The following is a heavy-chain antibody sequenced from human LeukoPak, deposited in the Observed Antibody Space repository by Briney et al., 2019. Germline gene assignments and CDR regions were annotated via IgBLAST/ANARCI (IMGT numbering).Heavy chain of an antibody. V-gene: IGHV7-4-1*02. CDR3: ARDTSADPRPFDY. D-gene: IGHD3-3*01. J-gene: IGHJ4*02. CDR2: INTNTGNP. Sequence: ASVKVSCKASGYTFTSYAMNWVRQAAGQGLEWMGWINTNTGNPTYAQGFTGRFVFSLDTSVSTAYLQISRLKAEDTAVYYCARDTSADPRPFDYWGQGTLVTVSS. CDR1: GYTFTSYA.